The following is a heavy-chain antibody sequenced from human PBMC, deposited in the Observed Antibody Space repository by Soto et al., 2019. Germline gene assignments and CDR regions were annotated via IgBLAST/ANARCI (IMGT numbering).Heavy chain of an antibody. CDR3: ARDWFGVDY. Sequence: ASVKVSCKASGYTFTNFGISWVRQAPGQGLEWMGWISAYNGNTNYAQKFQGRVTMTTDTSTSTAYMEVRSLRSDDTAVYYCARDWFGVDYWGQGTLVTVSS. CDR1: GYTFTNFG. D-gene: IGHD3-16*01. CDR2: ISAYNGNT. J-gene: IGHJ4*02. V-gene: IGHV1-18*01.